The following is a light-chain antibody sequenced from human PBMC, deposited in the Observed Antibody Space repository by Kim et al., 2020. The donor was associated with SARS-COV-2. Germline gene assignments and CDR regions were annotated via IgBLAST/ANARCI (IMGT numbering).Light chain of an antibody. V-gene: IGLV3-21*04. CDR2: YDS. J-gene: IGLJ1*01. CDR3: QVWDSSSDHV. CDR1: NIGSKS. Sequence: SYELTQPPSVSVAPGKTARITCGGNNIGSKSVHWYQQKPGQAPVLVIYYDSDRPSGIPERFSGSNSGNMATLTISRVEAGDEADYYCQVWDSSSDHVFGT.